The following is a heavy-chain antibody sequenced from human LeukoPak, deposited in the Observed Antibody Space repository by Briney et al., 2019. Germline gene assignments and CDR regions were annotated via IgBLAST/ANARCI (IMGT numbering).Heavy chain of an antibody. CDR1: GYTFTSYG. CDR3: ARDLVRLTPTAGY. CDR2: IGAYNGNT. J-gene: IGHJ4*02. Sequence: ASVTVSFTASGYTFTSYGISWVRHAPGQGLEWMGWIGAYNGNTNYAQKLQGRVTITTDTSTSTAYMELRSLRSDATAVYYCARDLVRLTPTAGYWGQGTLVTVSS. V-gene: IGHV1-18*01. D-gene: IGHD3/OR15-3a*01.